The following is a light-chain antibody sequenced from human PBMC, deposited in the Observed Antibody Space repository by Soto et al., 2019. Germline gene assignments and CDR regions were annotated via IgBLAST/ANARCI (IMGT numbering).Light chain of an antibody. CDR3: QQYNDWPPQLT. Sequence: EILMTQSPATLSVSPGERATLSCRASQSLSSNLAWYQQKPGQAPRLLIYGASTRATGIPARFSGSGSGTEFTHTISSLQSEDFAIYYCQQYNDWPPQLTFGGGTKVQIK. CDR2: GAS. CDR1: QSLSSN. J-gene: IGKJ4*01. V-gene: IGKV3-15*01.